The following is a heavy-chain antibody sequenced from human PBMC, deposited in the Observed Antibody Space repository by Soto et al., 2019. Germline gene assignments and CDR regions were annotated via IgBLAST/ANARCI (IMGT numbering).Heavy chain of an antibody. Sequence: GSGPTLVNPTQTLTLTCTFSGFSLSTSGMCVSWIRQPPGKALEWLALIDWDDDKYYSTSLKTRLSISKDTSKNQVVLTMTNMDPVDTATYYCARSGGGTRFSPYYYGMDVWGQGTTVTVSS. CDR1: GFSLSTSGMC. J-gene: IGHJ6*02. D-gene: IGHD6-19*01. V-gene: IGHV2-70*01. CDR3: ARSGGGTRFSPYYYGMDV. CDR2: IDWDDDK.